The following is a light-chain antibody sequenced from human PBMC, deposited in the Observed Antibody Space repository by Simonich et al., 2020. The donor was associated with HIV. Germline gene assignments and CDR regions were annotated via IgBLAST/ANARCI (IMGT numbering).Light chain of an antibody. CDR3: QQYNSYSRT. CDR1: QSISSW. Sequence: DIQRTQSPSTLSASVGDRVTITCRDSQSISSWLAWYQQKPGKAPKLLIYKASSLESGVPSRFSGSGSGTEFTLTISSLQPDDFATYYCQQYNSYSRTFGQGTKVEIK. CDR2: KAS. J-gene: IGKJ1*01. V-gene: IGKV1-5*03.